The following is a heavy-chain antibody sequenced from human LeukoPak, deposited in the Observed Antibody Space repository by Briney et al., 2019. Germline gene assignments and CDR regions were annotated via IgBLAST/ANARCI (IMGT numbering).Heavy chain of an antibody. CDR1: GFTFSSYW. CDR3: AREGYYGSGSPPSLYFDY. J-gene: IGHJ4*02. CDR2: TSSDLNVK. D-gene: IGHD3-10*01. V-gene: IGHV3-30*03. Sequence: PGGSLRLSCAVSGFTFSSYWMSWVRQAPGKGLEWVAVTSSDLNVKLYADSVKGRFTISRDNSRSTLYLQMNSLRPEDTAIYYCAREGYYGSGSPPSLYFDYWGQGTLVTVSS.